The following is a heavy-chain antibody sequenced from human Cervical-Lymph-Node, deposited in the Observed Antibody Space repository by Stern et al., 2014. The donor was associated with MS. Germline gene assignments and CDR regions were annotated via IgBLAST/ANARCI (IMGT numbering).Heavy chain of an antibody. Sequence: QVQLVQSGAEVKKPGASVKVSCKASGYTFTSYGISWVRQAPGQGLEWMGWISAYNGNTNYAQKLQGRVTMTTDTSTSTAYMELRILRSDDTAVYYCARVWYYYDSSGYWDYWGQGTLVTVSS. J-gene: IGHJ4*02. D-gene: IGHD3-22*01. CDR1: GYTFTSYG. CDR3: ARVWYYYDSSGYWDY. V-gene: IGHV1-18*04. CDR2: ISAYNGNT.